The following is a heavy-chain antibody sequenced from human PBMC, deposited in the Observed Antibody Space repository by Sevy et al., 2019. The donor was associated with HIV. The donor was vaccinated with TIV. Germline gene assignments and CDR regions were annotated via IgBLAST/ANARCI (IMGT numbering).Heavy chain of an antibody. D-gene: IGHD2-8*01. CDR3: AREGCSRPHDY. Sequence: GGSLRLSCAASGFAFYEYSMSWIRQAPGKGLGWVATLSFGCGKINYAGSVKGRFTISRDNSKNSFYLQMDNLRVEDTALYYCAREGCSRPHDYWGQGTRVTVSS. J-gene: IGHJ4*02. CDR2: LSFGCGKI. CDR1: GFAFYEYS. V-gene: IGHV3-23*01.